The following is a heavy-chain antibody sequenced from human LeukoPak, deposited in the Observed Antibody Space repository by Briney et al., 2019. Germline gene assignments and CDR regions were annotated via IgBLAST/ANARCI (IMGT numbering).Heavy chain of an antibody. CDR1: GFDLWRYA. Sequence: GGSLRLSCAASGFDLWRYAMSWVRQAPGKGLEWVADISDGGEGTHYADSVQGRFRVSRDNSKKTLFLQLGSLRVQDTAIYHCVRVNYGGNSGYHFGYWGQGTLVIVSS. V-gene: IGHV3-23*01. CDR2: ISDGGEGT. CDR3: VRVNYGGNSGYHFGY. J-gene: IGHJ4*02. D-gene: IGHD4-23*01.